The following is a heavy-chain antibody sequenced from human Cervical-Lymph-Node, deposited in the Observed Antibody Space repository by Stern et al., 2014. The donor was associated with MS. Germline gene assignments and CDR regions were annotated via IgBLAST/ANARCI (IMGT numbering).Heavy chain of an antibody. Sequence: VQLVESGAEVKQPGASVNVSCRASGYAFTSYYIHWVRQAPGQGLEWMGLINPSGGATHYAQNFQGRVTMTRGTSTSTVYKELSTLRSEDTGIYYCARDLGTAPSFRYWGQGTLVTVSS. D-gene: IGHD1-7*01. V-gene: IGHV1-46*01. CDR1: GYAFTSYY. CDR2: INPSGGAT. J-gene: IGHJ4*02. CDR3: ARDLGTAPSFRY.